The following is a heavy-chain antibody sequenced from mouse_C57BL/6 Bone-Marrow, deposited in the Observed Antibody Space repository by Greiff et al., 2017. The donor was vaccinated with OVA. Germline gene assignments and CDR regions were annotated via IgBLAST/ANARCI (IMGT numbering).Heavy chain of an antibody. D-gene: IGHD1-1*01. CDR3: ARFITTVGGFDY. V-gene: IGHV1-50*01. Sequence: VQLQQSGAELVKPGASVKLSCKASGYTFTSYWMQWVKQRPGQGLEWIGEIDPSDSYTNYNQKFKGKATLTVDTSSSTAYMQLSSLTSEDSAVYYCARFITTVGGFDYWGQGTTLTVSS. CDR1: GYTFTSYW. J-gene: IGHJ2*01. CDR2: IDPSDSYT.